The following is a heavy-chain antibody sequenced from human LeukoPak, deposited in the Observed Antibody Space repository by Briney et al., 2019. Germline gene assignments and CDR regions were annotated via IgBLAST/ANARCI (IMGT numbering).Heavy chain of an antibody. CDR1: GGSISSYY. D-gene: IGHD6-13*01. CDR3: ARWAGIAAANNWFDP. Sequence: SETLSLTCTVSGGSISSYYWSWIRQPPGKGLEWIGYIYYSGSTNYNPSLKSRVTISVDTSKNQFSLKLSSVTAADTAVYYCARWAGIAAANNWFDPWGQGTLVTVSS. J-gene: IGHJ5*02. CDR2: IYYSGST. V-gene: IGHV4-59*01.